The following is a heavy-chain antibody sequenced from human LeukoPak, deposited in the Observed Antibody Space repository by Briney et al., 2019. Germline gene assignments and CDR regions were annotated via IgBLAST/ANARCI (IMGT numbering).Heavy chain of an antibody. CDR2: IYYSGST. CDR1: GGSISSSSYN. CDR3: AREDSGGTIDY. V-gene: IGHV4-39*07. Sequence: PSETLSLTCTVSGGSISSSSYNWGWIRQPPGKGLEWIGSIYYSGSTYYNPSLKSRVTISVDTSKNQFSLKLSSVTAADTAVYYCAREDSGGTIDYWGQGTLVTVSS. D-gene: IGHD1-1*01. J-gene: IGHJ4*02.